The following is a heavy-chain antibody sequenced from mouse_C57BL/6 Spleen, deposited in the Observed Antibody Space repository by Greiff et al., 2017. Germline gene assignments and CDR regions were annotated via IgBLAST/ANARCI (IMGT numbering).Heavy chain of an antibody. CDR3: ERRGGSYYGSSPAWFAY. J-gene: IGHJ3*01. CDR2: INPSNGGT. V-gene: IGHV1-53*01. Sequence: QVQLQQSGTELVKPGASVKLSCKASGYTFTSYWMHWVKQRPGQGLEWIGNINPSNGGTNYNEKFKSKATLTVDKSSSTAYMQLSSLTSEDSAVXYCERRGGSYYGSSPAWFAYWGQGTLVTVSA. D-gene: IGHD1-1*01. CDR1: GYTFTSYW.